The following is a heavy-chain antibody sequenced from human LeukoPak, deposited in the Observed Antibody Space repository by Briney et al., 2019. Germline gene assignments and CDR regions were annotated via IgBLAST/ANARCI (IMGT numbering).Heavy chain of an antibody. CDR2: IIPKLGIA. CDR3: ARDPEHTGTGGSWFDP. Sequence: SVKLFCKASGGTFSSYAISWVRQASGQGREWRGSIIPKLGIANYAQKFQGRVTINEDKSTSTANMELSGLRSEDTAVYYCARDPEHTGTGGSWFDPWGQGTLVTVCS. D-gene: IGHD4-11*01. CDR1: GGTFSSYA. J-gene: IGHJ5*02. V-gene: IGHV1-69*04.